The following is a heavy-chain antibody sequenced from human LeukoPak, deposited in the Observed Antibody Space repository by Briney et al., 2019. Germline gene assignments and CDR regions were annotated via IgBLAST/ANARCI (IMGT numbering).Heavy chain of an antibody. CDR2: IYYSGST. Sequence: SETLSLTCTVSGGSISSYYWSWIRQPPGKGLEWIGYIYYSGSTNYNPSLKSRVAISVDTSKNQFSLKLSSVTAADTAVYYCARDNGWFDPWGQGTLVTVSS. V-gene: IGHV4-59*01. J-gene: IGHJ5*02. CDR1: GGSISSYY. CDR3: ARDNGWFDP. D-gene: IGHD2-8*01.